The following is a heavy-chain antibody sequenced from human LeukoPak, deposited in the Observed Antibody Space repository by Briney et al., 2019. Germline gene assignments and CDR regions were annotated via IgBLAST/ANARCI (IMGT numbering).Heavy chain of an antibody. CDR2: IYHSGST. CDR3: ARSHCSGDSCNSNPTHFDY. CDR1: GNSISSYY. J-gene: IGHJ4*02. V-gene: IGHV4-38-2*02. D-gene: IGHD2-15*01. Sequence: SDTQSLTCTVSGNSISSYYWGWIRQHPGKGLDWIGSIYHSGSTYYNPSLKSRVTITVDTSKNQFSLKLSSVTAADTAVYYCARSHCSGDSCNSNPTHFDYWGQGTLVTVSS.